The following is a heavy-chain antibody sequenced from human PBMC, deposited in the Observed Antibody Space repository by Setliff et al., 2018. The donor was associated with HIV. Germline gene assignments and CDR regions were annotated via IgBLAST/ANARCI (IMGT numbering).Heavy chain of an antibody. D-gene: IGHD6-6*01. CDR3: ARMESTRPPRGLDY. V-gene: IGHV4-39*01. CDR2: IYYTGAT. CDR1: GGSISSSSYY. J-gene: IGHJ4*02. Sequence: SETLSLTCAVSGGSISSSSYYWGWIRQSTGKGLEWIGTIYYTGATQYNPSFKSRVTISVDTSKNQFSLQLNSVTAADTAVYYCARMESTRPPRGLDYWGQGALVTVSS.